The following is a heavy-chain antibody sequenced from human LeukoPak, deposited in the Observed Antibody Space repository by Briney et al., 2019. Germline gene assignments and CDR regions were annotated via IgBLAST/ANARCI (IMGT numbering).Heavy chain of an antibody. J-gene: IGHJ5*02. CDR3: ARAGRNIVVVPAVPFDP. CDR1: GGTFSSYA. D-gene: IGHD2-2*01. CDR2: IIPIFGTA. V-gene: IGHV1-69*01. Sequence: ASVKVSCKASGGTFSSYAISWVRQAPGQGLGWMGGIIPIFGTANYAQKFQGRVTITADESTSTAYMELSSLRSEDTAVYYCARAGRNIVVVPAVPFDPWGQGTLVTVSS.